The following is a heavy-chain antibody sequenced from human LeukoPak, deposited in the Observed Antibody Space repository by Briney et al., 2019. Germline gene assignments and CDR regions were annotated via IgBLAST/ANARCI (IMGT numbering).Heavy chain of an antibody. CDR1: GYTFTGYY. J-gene: IGHJ4*02. Sequence: ASVKVSCKASGYTFTGYYMHWGRQAPGQGLEWMGWINPNSGGTNYAQKFQGRVTMTRDTSISTAYMELSRLRSDDTAVYYCARVGWVREGGHFDYWGQGTLVTVSS. CDR3: ARVGWVREGGHFDY. CDR2: INPNSGGT. D-gene: IGHD3-10*01. V-gene: IGHV1-2*02.